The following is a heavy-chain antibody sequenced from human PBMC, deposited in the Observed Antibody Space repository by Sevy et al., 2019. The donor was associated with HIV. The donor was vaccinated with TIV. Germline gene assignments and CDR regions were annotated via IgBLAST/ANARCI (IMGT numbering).Heavy chain of an antibody. D-gene: IGHD3-22*01. CDR2: IYFSGGT. CDR3: ARHGGVSFYYDSSGPTPRGGYFDS. CDR1: GGSISSGSHY. V-gene: IGHV4-39*01. J-gene: IGHJ4*02. Sequence: SETLSLTCTVSGGSISSGSHYWGWIRQPPGKGLEWIGSIYFSGGTYYNPSLKSRVTISVDTSKNQFSLMQSSVTAADTAVYYCARHGGVSFYYDSSGPTPRGGYFDSWGQGTLVTVSS.